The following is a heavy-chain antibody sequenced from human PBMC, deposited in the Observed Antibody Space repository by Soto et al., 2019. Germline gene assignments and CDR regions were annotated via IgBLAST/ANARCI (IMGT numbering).Heavy chain of an antibody. V-gene: IGHV1-18*01. Sequence: GASVKVSCKASGYTFTSYGISWVRQAPGQGLEWMGWISAYNGSTNYAQKLQGRVTMTTDTSTSTAYMELRSLRSDDTAVYYCARDPGASGWYSGNYFDYWGQGTLVTVSS. CDR2: ISAYNGST. J-gene: IGHJ4*02. CDR3: ARDPGASGWYSGNYFDY. D-gene: IGHD6-19*01. CDR1: GYTFTSYG.